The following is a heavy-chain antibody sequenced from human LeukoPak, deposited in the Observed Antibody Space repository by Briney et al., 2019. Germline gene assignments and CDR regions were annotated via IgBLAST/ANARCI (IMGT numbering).Heavy chain of an antibody. CDR1: GGSISSYY. V-gene: IGHV4-59*01. Sequence: SETLSLTCTVSGGSISSYYWSWIRQPPGKGLEWIGYIYYSGSTNYNPSLKSRVTISVDTSNNQFSLKLSSVTAADTAVYYCARGDYGDYVDYWGQGTLVTVSS. CDR2: IYYSGST. CDR3: ARGDYGDYVDY. J-gene: IGHJ4*02. D-gene: IGHD4-17*01.